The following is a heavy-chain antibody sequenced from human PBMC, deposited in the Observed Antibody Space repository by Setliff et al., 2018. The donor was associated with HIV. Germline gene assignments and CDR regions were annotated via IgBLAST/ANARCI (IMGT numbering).Heavy chain of an antibody. V-gene: IGHV5-51*01. CDR3: ASLRGDYVSQYYYYMDI. CDR1: GFNFNTDW. Sequence: GESLKISCKGSGFNFNTDWIVWVRQIPGKGLEWMGSIFPGDSDTRYSPSFEDQVTISVDKSISTAYLQWRSLKTSDTAFYYCASLRGDYVSQYYYYMDIWGKGTTVTVSS. D-gene: IGHD4-17*01. J-gene: IGHJ6*03. CDR2: IFPGDSDT.